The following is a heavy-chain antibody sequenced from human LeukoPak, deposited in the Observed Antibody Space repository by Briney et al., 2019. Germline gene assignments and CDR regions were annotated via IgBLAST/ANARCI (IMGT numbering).Heavy chain of an antibody. Sequence: GRSLRLSCAASGFTFSSYGMHWVRQAPGKGLEWVAVIWYDGSNKYYADSVKGRFTISRDNSKNTLYLQMNSLRAEDTAVYYCAKGDIMDIVVVPAAIRVYYFDYWGQGTLVTVSS. CDR1: GFTFSSYG. J-gene: IGHJ4*02. CDR3: AKGDIMDIVVVPAAIRVYYFDY. CDR2: IWYDGSNK. D-gene: IGHD2-2*02. V-gene: IGHV3-33*06.